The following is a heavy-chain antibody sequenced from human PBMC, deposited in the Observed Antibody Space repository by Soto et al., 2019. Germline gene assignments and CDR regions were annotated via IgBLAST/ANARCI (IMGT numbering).Heavy chain of an antibody. Sequence: SETLSLTCTVSGGSISSSTYYWCWIPPPPGQGLEWIGSIYYSGSTYYNPSLKSRVSISVDTSKNQFSLKLSSVTAADTAVYYCVRHVRAVGATNTYYFAYWGQGTLVTVSP. V-gene: IGHV4-39*01. D-gene: IGHD1-26*01. CDR3: VRHVRAVGATNTYYFAY. J-gene: IGHJ4*02. CDR2: IYYSGST. CDR1: GGSISSSTYY.